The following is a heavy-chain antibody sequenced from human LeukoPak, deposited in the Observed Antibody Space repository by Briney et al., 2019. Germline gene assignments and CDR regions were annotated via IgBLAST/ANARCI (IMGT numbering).Heavy chain of an antibody. Sequence: ASVKVSCKASGYTFTSYAMHWVRQAPGQRLEWMGWINAGNGNTKYSQKFQGRVTITRDTSASTAYMELSSLRSEDTAVYYCAGRTAAAGPIDYWGQGTLVTVSS. CDR2: INAGNGNT. CDR3: AGRTAAAGPIDY. J-gene: IGHJ4*02. CDR1: GYTFTSYA. V-gene: IGHV1-3*01. D-gene: IGHD6-13*01.